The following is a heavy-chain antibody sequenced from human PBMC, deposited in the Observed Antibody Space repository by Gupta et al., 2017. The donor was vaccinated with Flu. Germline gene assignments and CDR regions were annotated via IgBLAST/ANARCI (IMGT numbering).Heavy chain of an antibody. V-gene: IGHV4-34*01. Sequence: SGYYWSWIRQPPGKVLEWIGEISHGGSTNYSPFGMRRVAISGDTSKKLFSLTVRYVTADDNAVYYCARSGSSTMKSQKFDPWGQGTLVTVSS. CDR3: ARSGSSTMKSQKFDP. CDR2: ISHGGST. J-gene: IGHJ5*02. CDR1: SGYY. D-gene: IGHD3-22*01.